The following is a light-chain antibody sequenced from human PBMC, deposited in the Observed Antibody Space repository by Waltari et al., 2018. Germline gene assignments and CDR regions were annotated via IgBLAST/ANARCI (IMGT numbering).Light chain of an antibody. CDR1: QRISSF. CDR2: GAS. CDR3: QQSYDTWT. Sequence: DIQMTQSPSSLSASVGDRVTITCRASQRISSFLNWYQQKPGTAPKLLIYGASNLQSGVPTRFIGSGSGTDFTLTISSLQPEDFATYYCQQSYDTWTFGQGTKVEI. V-gene: IGKV1-39*01. J-gene: IGKJ1*01.